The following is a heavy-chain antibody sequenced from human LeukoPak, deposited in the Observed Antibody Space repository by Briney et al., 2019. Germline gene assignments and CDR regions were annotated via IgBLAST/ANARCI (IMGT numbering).Heavy chain of an antibody. D-gene: IGHD5-18*01. CDR2: IKQDGSEK. CDR3: ARVGLQLWFEAAFDY. V-gene: IGHV3-7*01. CDR1: GFTFSSYW. Sequence: GGSLRLSCAASGFTFSSYWMSWVRQAPAKGLEWVANIKQDGSEKYYVDSVKGRFTVSRDNAKNSLYLQISSLRAEDTAVYFCARVGLQLWFEAAFDYWGQGTLVTVSS. J-gene: IGHJ4*02.